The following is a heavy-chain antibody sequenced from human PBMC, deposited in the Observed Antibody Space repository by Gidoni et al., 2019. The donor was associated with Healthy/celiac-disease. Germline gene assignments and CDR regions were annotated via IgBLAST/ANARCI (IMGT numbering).Heavy chain of an antibody. CDR1: GFALSTSGVG. J-gene: IGHJ5*02. V-gene: IGHV2-5*01. CDR2: IYWNDDK. D-gene: IGHD6-19*01. CDR3: AHRRDSSGWYWFDP. Sequence: QITLKESGPTLVRPAQTLTMTCTFSGFALSTSGVGVGWIRQPPGKALEWLALIYWNDDKRYSPSLKSRLTITKDTSKNQVVLTMTNMDPVDTATYYCAHRRDSSGWYWFDPWGQGTLVTVSS.